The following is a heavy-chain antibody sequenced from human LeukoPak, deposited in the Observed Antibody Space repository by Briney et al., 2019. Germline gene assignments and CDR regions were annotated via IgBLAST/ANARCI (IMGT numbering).Heavy chain of an antibody. CDR2: IIPIFGTA. J-gene: IGHJ4*02. CDR3: ARLRGVQLWFPLVY. V-gene: IGHV1-69*13. CDR1: GGTFSSYA. D-gene: IGHD5-18*01. Sequence: SVKVSCKASGGTFSSYAISWVRQAPGQGLEWMGGIIPIFGTANYAQKFQGRVTITADESTSTAYMELSSLRSEDTAVYYCARLRGVQLWFPLVYWGQGTLVTVSS.